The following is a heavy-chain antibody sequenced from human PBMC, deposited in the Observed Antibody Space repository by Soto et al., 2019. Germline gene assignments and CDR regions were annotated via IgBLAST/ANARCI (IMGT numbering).Heavy chain of an antibody. D-gene: IGHD3-3*01. CDR3: TTDGVAIFGVVVTDAFDI. CDR1: GFTFSNAW. CDR2: IKSKTDGGTT. V-gene: IGHV3-15*01. J-gene: IGHJ3*02. Sequence: GGSLRLSCAASGFTFSNAWMSWVRQAPGKGLERVGRIKSKTDGGTTDYAAPVKGRFTISRDDSKNTLYLQMNSLKTEDTAVYYCTTDGVAIFGVVVTDAFDIWGQGAMVTVSS.